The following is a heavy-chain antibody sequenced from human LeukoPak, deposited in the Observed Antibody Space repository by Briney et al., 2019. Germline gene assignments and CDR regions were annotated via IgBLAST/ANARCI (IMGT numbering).Heavy chain of an antibody. V-gene: IGHV4-59*12. J-gene: IGHJ6*03. D-gene: IGHD2-8*01. CDR2: IYYSGST. CDR1: GGSISSYY. Sequence: SETLSLTCTASGGSISSYYWSWIRQPPGKGLEWIGYIYYSGSTNYNPSLKSRVTVSVDTSKNQFSLKLTSVTAADTAVYYCAREAGLIYFYYIDVWGKGTTVTVSS. CDR3: AREAGLIYFYYIDV.